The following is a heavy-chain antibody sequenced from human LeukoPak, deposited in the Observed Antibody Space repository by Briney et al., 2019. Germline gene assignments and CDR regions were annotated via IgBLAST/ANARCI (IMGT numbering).Heavy chain of an antibody. CDR3: ARDLANCDAFDI. V-gene: IGHV1-2*02. D-gene: IGHD4/OR15-4a*01. CDR2: INPDSGGT. J-gene: IGHJ3*02. Sequence: ASVNVSCKASGYTFTDYLIHWVRQAPGQGLEWMGWINPDSGGTNYAQKLQGRDTMTGDTAISTAYMELSRLRSDDTAVYYCARDLANCDAFDIWGQGTLVTVSS. CDR1: GYTFTDYL.